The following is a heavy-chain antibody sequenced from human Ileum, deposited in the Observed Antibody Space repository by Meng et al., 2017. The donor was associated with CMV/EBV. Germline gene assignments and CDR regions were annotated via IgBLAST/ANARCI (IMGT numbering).Heavy chain of an antibody. V-gene: IGHV3-30*02. D-gene: IGHD2-15*01. Sequence: GESLKISCAASGFTFSSYGMHWVRQAPGKGLEWVAFIQFDGGHEYYGDSVKGRFTISRDNSKNTVSLQMNSLRSDDTAVYYCARVKQDIVVVVAVTAFDPWGQGTLVTVSS. CDR3: ARVKQDIVVVVAVTAFDP. CDR2: IQFDGGHE. J-gene: IGHJ5*02. CDR1: GFTFSSYG.